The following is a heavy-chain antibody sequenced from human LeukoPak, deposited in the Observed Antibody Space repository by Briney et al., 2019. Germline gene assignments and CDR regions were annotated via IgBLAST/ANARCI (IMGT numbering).Heavy chain of an antibody. CDR1: GYTFTSYY. D-gene: IGHD6-19*01. CDR2: ISAYNGNT. V-gene: IGHV1-18*04. J-gene: IGHJ1*01. Sequence: ASVKVSCKASGYTFTSYYMHWVRQAPGQGLEWMGWISAYNGNTNYAQKLQGRVTMTTDTSTSTAYMELRSLRSDDTAVYYCARGIAVAGIEYFQHWGQGTLVTVSS. CDR3: ARGIAVAGIEYFQH.